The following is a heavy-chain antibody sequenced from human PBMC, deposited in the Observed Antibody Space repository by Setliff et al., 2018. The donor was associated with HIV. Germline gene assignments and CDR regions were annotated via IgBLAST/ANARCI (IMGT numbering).Heavy chain of an antibody. Sequence: PGESLKISCKGSGYSFTSYWIDWVRQMHGKGLEWMGIIYPGDSNTRYSPSFQGQVTISADKSISTAYLQWNSLKASDTAMYYCARTGHSSSWGRFSGYYYYMDVWGKGTTVTVSS. CDR3: ARTGHSSSWGRFSGYYYYMDV. D-gene: IGHD6-13*01. J-gene: IGHJ6*03. CDR2: IYPGDSNT. CDR1: GYSFTSYW. V-gene: IGHV5-51*01.